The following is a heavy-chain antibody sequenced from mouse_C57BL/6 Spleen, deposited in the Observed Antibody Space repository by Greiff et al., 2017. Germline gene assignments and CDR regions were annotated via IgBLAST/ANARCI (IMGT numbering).Heavy chain of an antibody. D-gene: IGHD4-1*01. Sequence: EVQLQQSGPELVKPGASVKISCKASGYTFTDYYMNWVKQSPGQSLEWIGDINPNNGGTSYNQKFKGKATLTVDKSSSTAYMGLRSLTSEDSAVYYCGRRLGFFDYWGQGTTLTVSS. J-gene: IGHJ2*01. CDR3: GRRLGFFDY. CDR2: INPNNGGT. CDR1: GYTFTDYY. V-gene: IGHV1-26*01.